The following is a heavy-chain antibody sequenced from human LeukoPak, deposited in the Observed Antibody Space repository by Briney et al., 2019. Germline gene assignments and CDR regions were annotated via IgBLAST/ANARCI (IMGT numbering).Heavy chain of an antibody. D-gene: IGHD5-12*01. CDR3: ARGPRYSGYLPPDY. V-gene: IGHV3-33*08. J-gene: IGHJ4*02. CDR2: IWYDGSNK. CDR1: GFTFSSYG. Sequence: GRSLRLSCAASGFTFSSYGMHWVRQAPGKGLEWVAVIWYDGSNKYYADFVKGRFTISRDNSKNTLYLQMNSLRAEDTAVYYCARGPRYSGYLPPDYWGQGTLVTVSS.